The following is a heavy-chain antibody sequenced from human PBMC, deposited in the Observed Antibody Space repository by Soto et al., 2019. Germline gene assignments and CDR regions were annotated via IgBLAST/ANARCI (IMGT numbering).Heavy chain of an antibody. V-gene: IGHV1-18*01. CDR2: ISPNNGQT. J-gene: IGHJ4*02. CDR1: GYTLSSYG. D-gene: IGHD2-8*01. CDR3: ASEINGVGDY. Sequence: QVELVQSGGEVKKPGASVKVSCKASGYTLSSYGIDWVRQAPGQGLEWMGWISPNNGQTNYAQKFADRVTLTTDTTTTIAYMELRSLRSDDTAVDYCASEINGVGDYWGQGTLVTVSS.